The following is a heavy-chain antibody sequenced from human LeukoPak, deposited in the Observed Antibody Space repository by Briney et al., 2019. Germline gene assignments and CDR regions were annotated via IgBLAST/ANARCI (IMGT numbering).Heavy chain of an antibody. CDR2: INHSGST. CDR1: GGSFSGYY. CDR3: ARARQKRWLQQYYFDY. J-gene: IGHJ4*02. Sequence: PSETLSLTCAVYGGSFSGYYWSWIRQPPGKGLEWIGEINHSGSTNYNPSLKSRVTISVDTSKNQFSLKLSSVTAADTAVYYCARARQKRWLQQYYFDYWAREPWSPSPQ. V-gene: IGHV4-34*01. D-gene: IGHD5-24*01.